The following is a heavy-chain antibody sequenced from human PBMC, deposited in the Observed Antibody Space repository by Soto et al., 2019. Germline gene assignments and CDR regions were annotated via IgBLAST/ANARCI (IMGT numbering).Heavy chain of an antibody. D-gene: IGHD5-12*01. V-gene: IGHV1-24*01. J-gene: IGHJ4*02. CDR1: GYTLTELS. CDR3: AAEVDIVATTKKPLDY. CDR2: FDPEDGET. Sequence: GASVKVSCKVSGYTLTELSMHWVRQAPGKGLEWMGGFDPEDGETIYAQKFQGRVTMTEDTSTDTAYMELSSLRSEDTAVYYCAAEVDIVATTKKPLDYWGQGTLVTVSS.